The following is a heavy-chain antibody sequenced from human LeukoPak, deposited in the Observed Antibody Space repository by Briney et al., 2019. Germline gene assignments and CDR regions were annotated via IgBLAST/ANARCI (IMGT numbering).Heavy chain of an antibody. Sequence: GGSLRLSRAASGFTYSNYGMHWVRQAPGKGLEWVAVIWAGGRNQFYTESVRSRFTVSRDNSKNMMYLQMNSLRPEDTTVYYCVKEAGPFGAFDVWGQGTMVTVSS. CDR2: IWAGGRNQ. CDR3: VKEAGPFGAFDV. V-gene: IGHV3-33*03. D-gene: IGHD3-10*01. CDR1: GFTYSNYG. J-gene: IGHJ3*01.